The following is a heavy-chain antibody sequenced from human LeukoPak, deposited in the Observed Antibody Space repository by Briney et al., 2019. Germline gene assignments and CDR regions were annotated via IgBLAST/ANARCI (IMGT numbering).Heavy chain of an antibody. Sequence: GESLKISCKGSGYSFTSYWIGWVRQMPGKGLEWMGIIYPGDSDTRYSPSFQGQVTISADKSISTAYLQWSSLKASDTAMYYCARHPGGYSYGSSLDYWGQGTLVTVSS. J-gene: IGHJ4*02. V-gene: IGHV5-51*01. CDR1: GYSFTSYW. D-gene: IGHD5-18*01. CDR3: ARHPGGYSYGSSLDY. CDR2: IYPGDSDT.